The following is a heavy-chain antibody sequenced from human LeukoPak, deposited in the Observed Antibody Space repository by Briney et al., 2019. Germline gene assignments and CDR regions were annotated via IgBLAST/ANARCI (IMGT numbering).Heavy chain of an antibody. CDR2: ISSSSSYI. CDR3: AKDYNWGWDY. CDR1: GFTFSSYS. J-gene: IGHJ4*02. Sequence: GVLRLSCAASGFTFSSYSMNWVRQAPGKGLEWVSSISSSSSYIYYADSVKGRFTISKDNSKKTLYLQMESLRVEDTAVYYCAKDYNWGWDYWGQGSLVIVSS. D-gene: IGHD7-27*01. V-gene: IGHV3-21*01.